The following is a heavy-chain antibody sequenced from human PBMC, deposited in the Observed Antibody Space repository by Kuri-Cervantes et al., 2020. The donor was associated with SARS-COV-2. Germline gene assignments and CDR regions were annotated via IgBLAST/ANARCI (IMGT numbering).Heavy chain of an antibody. CDR1: GGSISSSSYY. J-gene: IGHJ6*01. CDR2: IYYSGST. V-gene: IGHV4-39*07. CDR3: ARGGFLESNNPYYYGMDV. Sequence: GSLRLSCTVSGGSISSSSYYWGWIRQPPGKGLEWIGSIYYSGSTYYNPSLKSRVTMSLGKSKNQFSLTLTSVTAADTAVYYCARGGFLESNNPYYYGMDVWGQGTTVTVSS. D-gene: IGHD3-3*01.